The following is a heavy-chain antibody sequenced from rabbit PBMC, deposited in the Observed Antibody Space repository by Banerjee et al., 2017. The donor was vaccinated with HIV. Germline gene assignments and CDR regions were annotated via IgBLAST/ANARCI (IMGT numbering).Heavy chain of an antibody. V-gene: IGHV1S47*01. Sequence: QEQLVESGGGLVQPGGSLKLSCKASGFIFSSYAMSWVRQAPGKGLEWIGYIDPVFGSTYYASWVNGRFTISSHNAQNTLYLQLNSLTAADTATYFCARGGVGTTYPYGGMDLWGQGTLVTVS. J-gene: IGHJ6*01. CDR2: IDPVFGST. CDR1: GFIFSSYA. CDR3: ARGGVGTTYPYGGMDL. D-gene: IGHD8-1*01.